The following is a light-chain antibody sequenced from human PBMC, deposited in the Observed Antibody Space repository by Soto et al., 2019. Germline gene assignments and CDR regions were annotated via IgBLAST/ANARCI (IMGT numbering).Light chain of an antibody. V-gene: IGKV3D-15*01. J-gene: IGKJ4*01. CDR1: QSVGSK. CDR3: QQYGDWPGA. Sequence: EIVMTQSPPTLSCAPGEISTLSCRASQSVGSKLAWYQQRPGQAPRLLIYDASNRATGIPARFSGSGSGTEFSLTISSLQSEDFAVYSCQQYGDWPGAFGGGTKVDIK. CDR2: DAS.